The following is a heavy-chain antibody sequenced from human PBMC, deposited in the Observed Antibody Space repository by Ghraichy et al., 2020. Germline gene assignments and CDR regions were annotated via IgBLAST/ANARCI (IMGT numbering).Heavy chain of an antibody. V-gene: IGHV4-39*01. J-gene: IGHJ4*02. CDR2: IYYSGSA. CDR1: GGSISNSSYY. CDR3: AVGLLGYCSSISCYGFDY. D-gene: IGHD2-2*01. Sequence: SETLSLTCTVSGGSISNSSYYWGWIRQPPGKGLEWLGSIYYSGSAYYNPSLKSRVTISVDTPRNQFSLNLRSVTAADTAIYYCAVGLLGYCSSISCYGFDYWGQGPLFTVSS.